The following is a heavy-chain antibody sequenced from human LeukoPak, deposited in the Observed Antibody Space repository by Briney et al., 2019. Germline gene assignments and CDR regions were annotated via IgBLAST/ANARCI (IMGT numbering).Heavy chain of an antibody. CDR1: GGSFSGYY. CDR3: ARLVSSVGWYEAHYRYHMDV. CDR2: INHSGST. J-gene: IGHJ6*03. D-gene: IGHD6-19*01. Sequence: PSETLSLTCAVYGGSFSGYYWSWIRQPPGKGLEWIGEINHSGSTNYNPSLKSRVTISVDTSKNQFSLRLTSVTAADTAVYFCARLVSSVGWYEAHYRYHMDVWGKGTTVIISS. V-gene: IGHV4-34*01.